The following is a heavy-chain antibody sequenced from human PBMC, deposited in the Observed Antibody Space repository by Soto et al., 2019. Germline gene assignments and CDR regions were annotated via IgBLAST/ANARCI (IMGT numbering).Heavy chain of an antibody. Sequence: GASLKVSCKASGYTFTSYYMHWVRQAPGQGLEWMGIINPSGGSTSYAQKFQGRVTMTRDTSTSTAYMELSSLRSEDTAVYYCARDLMRYYDIFTGLRFDPWGQGTLVTVSS. D-gene: IGHD3-9*01. CDR3: ARDLMRYYDIFTGLRFDP. J-gene: IGHJ5*02. CDR1: GYTFTSYY. V-gene: IGHV1-46*01. CDR2: INPSGGST.